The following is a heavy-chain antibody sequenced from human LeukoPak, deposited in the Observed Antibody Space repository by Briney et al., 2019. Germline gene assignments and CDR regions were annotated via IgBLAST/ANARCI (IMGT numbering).Heavy chain of an antibody. Sequence: SETLSLTCTVSGGSISSNSYYWGWIRQTPGKGLEWIGSIYYSGSTYYNPSLKSRVTISLDTSKNQFSLKLSSVTAADTAVYYCARETVNGNWFDPWGQGTLVTVSS. CDR3: ARETVNGNWFDP. CDR2: IYYSGST. D-gene: IGHD1-1*01. V-gene: IGHV4-39*07. J-gene: IGHJ5*02. CDR1: GGSISSNSYY.